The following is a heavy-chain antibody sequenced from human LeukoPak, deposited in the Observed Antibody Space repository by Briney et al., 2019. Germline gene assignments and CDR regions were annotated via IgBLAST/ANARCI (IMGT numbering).Heavy chain of an antibody. CDR1: GGFISSYS. Sequence: SETLSLTCTVSGGFISSYSWSWIRQDAGKGLEWIGRIYTSGSTNYNPSLKSRVTMSVDTSKNQFSLNLSSVTAADTAVYYCARGVASTSIGWFDPWGQGTLVTVSS. D-gene: IGHD6-13*01. V-gene: IGHV4-4*07. CDR2: IYTSGST. J-gene: IGHJ5*02. CDR3: ARGVASTSIGWFDP.